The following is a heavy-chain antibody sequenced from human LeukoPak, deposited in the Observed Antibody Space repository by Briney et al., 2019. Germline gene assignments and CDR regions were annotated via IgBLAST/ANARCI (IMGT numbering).Heavy chain of an antibody. J-gene: IGHJ5*02. V-gene: IGHV1-2*02. CDR2: INPNSGGT. CDR1: GYTFTGYY. CDR3: ARGVRYYDSSGYLNWFDP. D-gene: IGHD3-22*01. Sequence: ASVTVSCKASGYTFTGYYMHWVRQAPGQGLEWMGWINPNSGGTNYQGRVTMTRDTSISTAYMELSRLRSDDTAVYYCARGVRYYDSSGYLNWFDPWGQGTLVTVSS.